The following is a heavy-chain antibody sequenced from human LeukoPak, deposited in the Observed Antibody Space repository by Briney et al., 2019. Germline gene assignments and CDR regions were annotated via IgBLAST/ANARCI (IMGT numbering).Heavy chain of an antibody. CDR3: ARSPSARYYFDY. CDR2: IYGSGST. D-gene: IGHD6-6*01. V-gene: IGHV4-59*01. CDR1: GASISNYY. J-gene: IGHJ4*02. Sequence: SETLSLTCTVSGASISNYYWSWIRQPPGKGLEWIGHIYGSGSTNYNPSLKSRVTLSVDTSKNQFSLKLSSVTAADTAVYYCARSPSARYYFDYWGQGTLVTVSS.